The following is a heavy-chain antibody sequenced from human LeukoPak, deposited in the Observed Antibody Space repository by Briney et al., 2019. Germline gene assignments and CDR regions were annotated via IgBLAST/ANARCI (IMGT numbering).Heavy chain of an antibody. CDR1: GGSFSGYY. CDR2: INHSGST. V-gene: IGHV4-34*01. Sequence: SETLSLTCAVYGGSFSGYYWSWIRQPPGKGLEWIGEINHSGSTNHNPSLKSRVTISVDTSKNQFSLKLSSVTAADTAVYYCARDPYSYSFDYWGQGTLVTVSS. CDR3: ARDPYSYSFDY. J-gene: IGHJ4*02. D-gene: IGHD5-18*01.